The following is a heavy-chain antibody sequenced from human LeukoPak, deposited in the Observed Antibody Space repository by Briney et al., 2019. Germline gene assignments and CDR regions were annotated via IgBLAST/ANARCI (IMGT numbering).Heavy chain of an antibody. V-gene: IGHV4-34*01. D-gene: IGHD6-13*01. CDR1: VGSFSGYY. J-gene: IGHJ4*02. Sequence: SETLSLTCAVYVGSFSGYYWSWIRQPPGKGLEWIGEINHSGSTNYNPSLKSRVTISVDTSKNQFSLKLSSVTAADTAVYYCARVMISWYPRIAYWGQGTVVTVSS. CDR3: ARVMISWYPRIAY. CDR2: INHSGST.